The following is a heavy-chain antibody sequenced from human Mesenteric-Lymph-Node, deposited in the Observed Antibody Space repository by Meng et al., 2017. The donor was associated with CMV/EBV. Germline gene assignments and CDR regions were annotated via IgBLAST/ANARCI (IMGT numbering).Heavy chain of an antibody. J-gene: IGHJ4*02. V-gene: IGHV1-2*06. D-gene: IGHD3-9*01. Sequence: QVQLVQPGAEVKKPGASVQVLCKASGYPFIDYYINWVRQAPVQGLEWMGRINPKTGGRSYAQNFQGRVTMTRDTSINTAYMEVNRLNSDDTAMYYCAGDRDTDWYSPFDYWGPGTLVTVSS. CDR3: AGDRDTDWYSPFDY. CDR1: GYPFIDYY. CDR2: INPKTGGR.